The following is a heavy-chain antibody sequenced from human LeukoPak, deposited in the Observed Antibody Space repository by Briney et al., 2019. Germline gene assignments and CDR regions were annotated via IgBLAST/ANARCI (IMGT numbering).Heavy chain of an antibody. V-gene: IGHV4-59*08. CDR1: GGSISSYY. CDR3: ARLPRGSYVWFDP. Sequence: SETLSLTCTVSGGSISSYYWSWIRQPPGKGLEWIGYIYYSGSTNYNPSLKSRVTISVDTSKNQFSLKLSSVTAADTAVYYCARLPRGSYVWFDPWGQGTLVTVSS. CDR2: IYYSGST. D-gene: IGHD1-26*01. J-gene: IGHJ5*02.